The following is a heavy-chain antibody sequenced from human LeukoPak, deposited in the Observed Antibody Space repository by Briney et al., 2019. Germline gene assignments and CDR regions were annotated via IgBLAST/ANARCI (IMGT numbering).Heavy chain of an antibody. CDR2: IYYSGST. J-gene: IGHJ4*02. D-gene: IGHD6-19*01. Sequence: PSETVSLTCTVSGGSISSSSYYWGWIRQTPGKGLEWIGSIYYSGSTYYNPSLKSRVTISVDTSKNQFSLKLSSVTAADTAVYYCARLNRLEYSSGWYYFDYWGQGTLVTVSS. CDR3: ARLNRLEYSSGWYYFDY. V-gene: IGHV4-39*01. CDR1: GGSISSSSYY.